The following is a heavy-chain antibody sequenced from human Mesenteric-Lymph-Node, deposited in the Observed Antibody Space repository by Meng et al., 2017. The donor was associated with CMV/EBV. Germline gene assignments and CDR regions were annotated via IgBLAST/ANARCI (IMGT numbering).Heavy chain of an antibody. CDR1: GGSISSSNW. Sequence: VSGGSISSSNWWSWVRQPPRKGLEWIGEIYHSGSTNYNPSLKSRVTISVDKSKNQFSLKLSSVTAADTAVYYCARDLGGYSYGLDDYWGQGTLVTVSS. J-gene: IGHJ4*02. CDR3: ARDLGGYSYGLDDY. V-gene: IGHV4-4*02. D-gene: IGHD5-18*01. CDR2: IYHSGST.